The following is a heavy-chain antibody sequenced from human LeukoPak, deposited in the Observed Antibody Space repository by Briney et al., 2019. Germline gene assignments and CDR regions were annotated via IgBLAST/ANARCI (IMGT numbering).Heavy chain of an antibody. CDR3: ARGRPHGNDY. Sequence: SETLSLTCTVSGGSISSSSYYWGWIRQPPGKGLEWIGSIYYSGSTYYNPSLKSRVTISVDTSKNQFSLKLSSVTAADTAVYYCARGRPHGNDYWGQGTLVTVSS. J-gene: IGHJ4*02. CDR2: IYYSGST. D-gene: IGHD4-23*01. V-gene: IGHV4-39*01. CDR1: GGSISSSSYY.